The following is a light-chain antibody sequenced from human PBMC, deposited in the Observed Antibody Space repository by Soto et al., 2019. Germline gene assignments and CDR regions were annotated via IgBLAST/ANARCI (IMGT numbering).Light chain of an antibody. CDR1: NRDVGSYNL. CDR3: SSHTTTSTLV. V-gene: IGLV2-14*01. J-gene: IGLJ3*02. Sequence: QSALTQPASVSGSPGQSITIACTGTNRDVGSYNLVSWYQQRPGEAPKLIISEVRNRPSGISYRFTGSKSGNTASLTISGLQAEDEADYYCSSHTTTSTLVFGGGTKLTVL. CDR2: EVR.